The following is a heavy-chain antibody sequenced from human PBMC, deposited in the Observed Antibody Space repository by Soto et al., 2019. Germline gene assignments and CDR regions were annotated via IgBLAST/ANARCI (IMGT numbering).Heavy chain of an antibody. V-gene: IGHV3-33*01. Sequence: QVQLVESGGGVVQPGRSLRLSCAASGFTFSSYGMHWVRQAPGKGLEWVAVIWYDGSNKYYADSVKGRFTISRDNSKNTLYLQMNSLRAEDTAVYYCASSPTPIVVVPAGDDAFDIWGQGTRVTVSS. CDR3: ASSPTPIVVVPAGDDAFDI. CDR1: GFTFSSYG. D-gene: IGHD2-2*01. CDR2: IWYDGSNK. J-gene: IGHJ3*02.